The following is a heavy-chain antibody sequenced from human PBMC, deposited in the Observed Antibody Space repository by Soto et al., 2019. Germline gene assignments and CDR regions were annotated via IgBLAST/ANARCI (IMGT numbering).Heavy chain of an antibody. Sequence: QVQLQESGPGLVKPSQTLSLTCTVSGGSISSGGYYWSWIRQHPGKGLEWIGNIYYSGRNYYNPSLKGRVTLSVDTSKNQFSLKLSSVTAADTAVYYCARRTTGRYWFDPWGQGTLVTVSS. CDR3: ARRTTGRYWFDP. CDR2: IYYSGRN. J-gene: IGHJ5*02. V-gene: IGHV4-31*03. CDR1: GGSISSGGYY. D-gene: IGHD1-7*01.